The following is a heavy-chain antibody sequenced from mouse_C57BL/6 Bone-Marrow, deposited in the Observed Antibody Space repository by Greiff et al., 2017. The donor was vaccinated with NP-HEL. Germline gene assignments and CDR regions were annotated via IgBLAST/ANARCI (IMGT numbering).Heavy chain of an antibody. V-gene: IGHV1-69*01. D-gene: IGHD2-1*01. CDR1: GYTFTSYW. J-gene: IGHJ3*01. CDR2: IDPSDSYT. CDR3: AREGGNYVWFAY. Sequence: QVQLKQPGAELVMPGASVKLSCKASGYTFTSYWMHWVKQRPGPGLEWIGEIDPSDSYTNYNQKFKGKSTLTVDKSSSTAYMQLSSLTSEDSAVYYCAREGGNYVWFAYWGQGTLVTVSA.